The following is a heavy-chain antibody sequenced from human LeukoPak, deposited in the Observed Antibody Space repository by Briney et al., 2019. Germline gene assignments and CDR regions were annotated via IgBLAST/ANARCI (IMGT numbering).Heavy chain of an antibody. J-gene: IGHJ6*02. D-gene: IGHD2-2*01. Sequence: PSETLSLTCTVSGGSISTSGYYWGWIRQPPGKGLEWIGTIYYSGSTYCNPSLKSRVTISVDKSKNQFSLKLSSVTAADTAVYYRARAVVVVPAAIYYYYGMDVWGQGTTVTVSS. CDR3: ARAVVVVPAAIYYYYGMDV. V-gene: IGHV4-39*07. CDR1: GGSISTSGYY. CDR2: IYYSGST.